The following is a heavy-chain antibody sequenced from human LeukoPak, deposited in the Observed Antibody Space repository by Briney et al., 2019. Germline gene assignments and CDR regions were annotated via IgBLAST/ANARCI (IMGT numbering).Heavy chain of an antibody. CDR3: ARAGYSNYY. V-gene: IGHV3-48*01. J-gene: IGHJ4*02. CDR1: GFTFSGYS. CDR2: ISSSSSNI. Sequence: QTGGFLRLSCAASGFTFSGYSMNWVRQAPGKGLEWVSYISSSSSNIYYADSVKGRFTISRDNAKNSLYLQMNSLRAEDTAVYYCARAGYSNYYWGQGTLVTVSS. D-gene: IGHD4-11*01.